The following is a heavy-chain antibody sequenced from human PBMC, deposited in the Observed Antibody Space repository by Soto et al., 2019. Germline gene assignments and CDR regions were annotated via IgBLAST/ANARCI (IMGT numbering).Heavy chain of an antibody. V-gene: IGHV4-4*02. CDR2: IYYSGST. CDR1: GGSVSSTNW. J-gene: IGHJ4*02. D-gene: IGHD1-26*01. CDR3: ARRYGGNFDY. Sequence: SETLSLTCAVSGGSVSSTNWWSWVRQSPGKGLEWIGYIYYSGSTNYNPSLKSRVSISVDTSKNQFSLKLSSVTAADTAVYYCARRYGGNFDYWGQGTLVTVSS.